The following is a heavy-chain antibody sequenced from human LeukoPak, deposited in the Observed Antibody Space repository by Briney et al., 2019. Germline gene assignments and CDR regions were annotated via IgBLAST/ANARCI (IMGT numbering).Heavy chain of an antibody. CDR1: GDSVNTYY. J-gene: IGHJ4*02. CDR2: IYSGGSREST. Sequence: SETLSLTCTVSGDSVNTYYWSWIRQPPGKGLEWVGYIYSGGSRESTLYNSSLKSRVTISVDMSKNQFSLKLNSVTAADTAVYYCARHDVVPVIRRGLDDWGQGTLVTVSS. D-gene: IGHD2-21*02. V-gene: IGHV4-59*08. CDR3: ARHDVVPVIRRGLDD.